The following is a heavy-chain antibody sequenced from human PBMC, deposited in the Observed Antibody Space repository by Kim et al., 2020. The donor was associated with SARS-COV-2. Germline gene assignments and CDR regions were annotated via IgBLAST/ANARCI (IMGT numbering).Heavy chain of an antibody. CDR3: AKGTAAAGLPYYYYGMDV. Sequence: GGSLRLSCAASGFTFDDYAMHWVRQAPGKGLEWVSGISWNSGSIGYAGSVKGRFTISRDNAKNSLYLQMNSLRAEDTALYYCAKGTAAAGLPYYYYGMDVWGQGTTVTVSS. J-gene: IGHJ6*02. D-gene: IGHD6-13*01. CDR1: GFTFDDYA. CDR2: ISWNSGSI. V-gene: IGHV3-9*01.